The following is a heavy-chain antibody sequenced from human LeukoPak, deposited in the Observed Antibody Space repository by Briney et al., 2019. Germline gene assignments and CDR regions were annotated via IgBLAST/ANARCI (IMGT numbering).Heavy chain of an antibody. Sequence: PSETLSLTCTVSGGSISSYYWSWLRQPPGKGLEWIGYIYYSGSTNYNPSLKSRVTISVDTSKNQFSLKLSYVTAADTAVYDCARDSSSWAGHYYYMDVWGKGTTVTVSS. V-gene: IGHV4-59*01. J-gene: IGHJ6*03. CDR1: GGSISSYY. CDR3: ARDSSSWAGHYYYMDV. CDR2: IYYSGST. D-gene: IGHD6-13*01.